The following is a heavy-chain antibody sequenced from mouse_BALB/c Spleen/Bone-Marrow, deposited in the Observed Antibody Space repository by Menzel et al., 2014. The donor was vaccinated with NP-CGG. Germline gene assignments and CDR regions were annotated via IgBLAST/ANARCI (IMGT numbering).Heavy chain of an antibody. V-gene: IGHV1-74*01. CDR2: IHPSDTET. Sequence: QAQLHQSGAELVMPGASVKLSCKASGYSFTSYWMNWVKQRPGHGLEWIGMIHPSDTETRLNQRFKDKATLTVDKSSSTAYMQLNSPTSEDSAVYYCARLEGNYGSTFFYRGQGTPVTYSP. CDR1: GYSFTSYW. D-gene: IGHD1-1*01. CDR3: ARLEGNYGSTFFY. J-gene: IGHJ3*01.